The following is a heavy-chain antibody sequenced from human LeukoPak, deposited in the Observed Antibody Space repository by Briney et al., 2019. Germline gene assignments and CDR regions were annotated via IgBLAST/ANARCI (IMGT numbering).Heavy chain of an antibody. CDR3: ASRYSSSWHYYYYYMDA. Sequence: GASVKVSCKASGYTFTGYYMHWVRQAPGQGLEWMGGIIPIFGTANYAQKFQGRVTITADESTSTAYMELSSLRSEDTAVYYCASRYSSSWHYYYYYMDAWGKGTTVTVSS. CDR2: IIPIFGTA. V-gene: IGHV1-69*13. CDR1: GYTFTGYY. D-gene: IGHD6-13*01. J-gene: IGHJ6*03.